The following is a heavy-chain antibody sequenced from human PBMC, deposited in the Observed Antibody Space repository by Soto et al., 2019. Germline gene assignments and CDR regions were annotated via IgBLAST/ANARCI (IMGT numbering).Heavy chain of an antibody. V-gene: IGHV5-51*01. Sequence: GESLKISCQASGYSFTHYWIGWVRQMPGKGLEWMGVIYPGDSDTQYSPSFQGQVTISADKSISTACLQWSSRKASGTAMYYCASLDDYLCGSQSWFGPWGQGTRVTVAS. CDR1: GYSFTHYW. CDR2: IYPGDSDT. CDR3: ASLDDYLCGSQSWFGP. D-gene: IGHD3-16*01. J-gene: IGHJ5*02.